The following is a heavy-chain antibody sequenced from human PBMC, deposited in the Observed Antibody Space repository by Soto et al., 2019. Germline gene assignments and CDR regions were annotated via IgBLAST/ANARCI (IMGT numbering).Heavy chain of an antibody. Sequence: QVQLVQSGAEVKKPGSSVKVSCKASGGVFRNYAINWVRQAPGQGLEWMGGIIPVFGTADYPQKFQGRVTLTADESTTTDYMELTRLKTEDTAVYFCARDRWGSYSFDSWGQGTLVTVAS. CDR1: GGVFRNYA. CDR2: IIPVFGTA. D-gene: IGHD1-26*01. CDR3: ARDRWGSYSFDS. V-gene: IGHV1-69*01. J-gene: IGHJ5*01.